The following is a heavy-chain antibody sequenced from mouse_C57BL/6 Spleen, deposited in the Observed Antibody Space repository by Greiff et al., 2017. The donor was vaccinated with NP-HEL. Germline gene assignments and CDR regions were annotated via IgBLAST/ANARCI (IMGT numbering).Heavy chain of an antibody. CDR3: ARKGLITTVVARYFDY. Sequence: QVQLKESGAELARPGASVKLSCKASGYTFTSYGISWVKQRTGQGLEWIGEIYPRSGNTYYNEKFKGKATLTADKSSSTAYMELRSLTSEDSAVYFCARKGLITTVVARYFDYWGQGTTLTFSS. CDR2: IYPRSGNT. CDR1: GYTFTSYG. J-gene: IGHJ2*01. V-gene: IGHV1-81*01. D-gene: IGHD1-1*01.